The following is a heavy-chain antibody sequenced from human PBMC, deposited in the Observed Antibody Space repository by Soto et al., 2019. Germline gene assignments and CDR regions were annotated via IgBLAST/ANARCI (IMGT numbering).Heavy chain of an antibody. CDR2: IIPIFGTA. CDR3: ARARGLLSDHDAFDI. V-gene: IGHV1-69*13. D-gene: IGHD2-21*02. J-gene: IGHJ3*02. Sequence: SVKVSCKASGGTFSRYAISWVRQAPGQGLEWMGGIIPIFGTANYAQKFQGRVTITADESTSTAYMELSSLRSEDTAVYYCARARGLLSDHDAFDIWGKGTMVTVSS. CDR1: GGTFSRYA.